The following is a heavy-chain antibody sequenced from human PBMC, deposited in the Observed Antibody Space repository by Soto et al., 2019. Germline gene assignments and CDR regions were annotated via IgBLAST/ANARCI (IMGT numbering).Heavy chain of an antibody. D-gene: IGHD3-22*01. CDR3: AREGFYYDSSGANWFDP. CDR1: GGPFSSYS. Sequence: SVKLSCKASGGPFSSYSMSWVRQAPGQGLEWMGRIIPILGIANYAQKFQGRVTITADKSTSTAYMELSSLRSEDTAVYYCAREGFYYDSSGANWFDPWGQGTLVTVSS. CDR2: IIPILGIA. V-gene: IGHV1-69*04. J-gene: IGHJ5*02.